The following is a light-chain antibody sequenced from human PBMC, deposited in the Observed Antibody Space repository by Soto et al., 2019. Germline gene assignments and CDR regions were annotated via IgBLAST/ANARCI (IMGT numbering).Light chain of an antibody. CDR3: CSYAGSSSYV. CDR2: EGS. J-gene: IGLJ1*01. V-gene: IGLV2-23*01. Sequence: QSVLTQPASVSGSRGQSITISCTGTSSDVGSYNLVSWYQQHPGKAPKVMIYEGSKRPSGVSNRFSGSKSGNTASLTISGLQAEDEADYYCCSYAGSSSYVFGTGTKLTVL. CDR1: SSDVGSYNL.